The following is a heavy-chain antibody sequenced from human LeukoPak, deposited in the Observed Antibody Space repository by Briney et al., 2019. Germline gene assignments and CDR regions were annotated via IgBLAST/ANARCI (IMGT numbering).Heavy chain of an antibody. CDR2: ISYDGSND. V-gene: IGHV3-30-3*01. CDR1: GFTFINYA. CDR3: ARGVRYSGGSSSYYFDY. J-gene: IGHJ4*02. D-gene: IGHD1-26*01. Sequence: GGSLRLSCAASGFTFINYAMHWVRQAPGKGLEWVAIISYDGSNDYYADSVKGRFTISRDNSKNTMYLQMNSLRAEDTAVYYCARGVRYSGGSSSYYFDYWGQGTLVTVSS.